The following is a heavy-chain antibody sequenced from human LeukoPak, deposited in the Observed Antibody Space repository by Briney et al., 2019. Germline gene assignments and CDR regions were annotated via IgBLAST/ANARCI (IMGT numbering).Heavy chain of an antibody. CDR2: IIPILGIA. Sequence: ASVKVSCKASGVTFSSYAISWVPHAPGQGLECIGRIIPILGIANYAQKFHGRVTITGDKSTSTAYMELSSLRSEDTAVFFFKQKTAYEILTEVYYGMDVWGQGTTVTVSS. V-gene: IGHV1-69*10. J-gene: IGHJ6*02. CDR3: KQKTAYEILTEVYYGMDV. CDR1: GVTFSSYA. D-gene: IGHD3-9*01.